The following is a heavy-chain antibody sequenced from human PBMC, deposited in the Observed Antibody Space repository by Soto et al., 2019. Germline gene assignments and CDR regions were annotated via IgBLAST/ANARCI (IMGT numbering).Heavy chain of an antibody. J-gene: IGHJ6*02. V-gene: IGHV4-31*03. D-gene: IGHD2-2*01. CDR3: ARVRCSSTSCYHYYYYGMDV. Sequence: QLQLQESGPGLVKPSQTLSLTCTFSGGSISSGGYYWSWIRQHPGKGLDWIGYIYYSGSTYYNPSTKSRVTISVDTSNNQFSLKMSAVTAADTAVYYCARVRCSSTSCYHYYYYGMDVWGQGTTVTVSS. CDR2: IYYSGST. CDR1: GGSISSGGYY.